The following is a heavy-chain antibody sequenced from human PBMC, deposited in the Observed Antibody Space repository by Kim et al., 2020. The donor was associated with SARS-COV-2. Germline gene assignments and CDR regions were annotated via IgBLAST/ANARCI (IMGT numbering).Heavy chain of an antibody. D-gene: IGHD2-15*01. CDR2: ISGSGGST. J-gene: IGHJ6*02. Sequence: GGSLRLSCAASGFSFSSYAMSWVRQAPGKGLEWVSAISGSGGSTYYSDSVKGRFTISRDNSKNTLYLQINSLRADDTAVYYCAKVRARLLGYYYYGMDVWGQGTTVTVSS. CDR1: GFSFSSYA. V-gene: IGHV3-23*01. CDR3: AKVRARLLGYYYYGMDV.